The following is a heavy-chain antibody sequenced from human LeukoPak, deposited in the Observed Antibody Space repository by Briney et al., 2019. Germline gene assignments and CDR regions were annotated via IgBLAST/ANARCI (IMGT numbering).Heavy chain of an antibody. CDR1: GDSVSSNRAA. Sequence: SQTLSLTCAISGDSVSSNRAAWNWIRQSPSRGLEWLGRTFYRSQWFNDYAASVKSRITINPDTSKNQLSLQLDSVTPEDTAVYYCASRIVGTPDYFDYWGQGTLVTVSS. CDR2: TFYRSQWFN. V-gene: IGHV6-1*01. D-gene: IGHD1-26*01. J-gene: IGHJ4*02. CDR3: ASRIVGTPDYFDY.